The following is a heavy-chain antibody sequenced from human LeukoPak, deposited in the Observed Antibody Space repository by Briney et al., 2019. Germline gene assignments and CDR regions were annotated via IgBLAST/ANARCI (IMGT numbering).Heavy chain of an antibody. J-gene: IGHJ4*02. Sequence: SETLSLTCAVYGGSFSGYYWSWIRQPPGKGLEWIGEINHSGSTNYNPSLRSRVTISVDTSKNQFSLKLSSVTAADTTVYYCARGLPTGTASDYWGQGTLVTVSS. CDR1: GGSFSGYY. CDR3: ARGLPTGTASDY. CDR2: INHSGST. D-gene: IGHD1-1*01. V-gene: IGHV4-34*01.